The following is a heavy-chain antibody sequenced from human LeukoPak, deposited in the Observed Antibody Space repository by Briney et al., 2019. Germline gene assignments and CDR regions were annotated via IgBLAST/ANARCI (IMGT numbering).Heavy chain of an antibody. CDR2: ISYDGSNK. D-gene: IGHD4-11*01. Sequence: PGRSLRLSCAASGFTFSSYAMHWVRQAPGKGLEWVAVISYDGSNKYYADSVKGRFTISRDNSKNTLYLQMNSLRAEDTAVYYCAKGYSNYLYYFDYWGQGTLVTVSS. CDR3: AKGYSNYLYYFDY. V-gene: IGHV3-30*04. CDR1: GFTFSSYA. J-gene: IGHJ4*02.